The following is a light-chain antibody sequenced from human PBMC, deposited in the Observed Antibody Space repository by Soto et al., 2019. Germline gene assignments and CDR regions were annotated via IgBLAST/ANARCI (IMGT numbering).Light chain of an antibody. CDR1: QSVSSH. CDR2: DAS. CDR3: QQRSNWLELT. J-gene: IGKJ4*01. V-gene: IGKV3-11*01. Sequence: EIVLTQSPATLSLSPGERATLSCRASQSVSSHLAWYQQKPGQAPRLLIYDASNRATGIPARFSGSGSGTDSTLTISSLEPEDFAVYYCQQRSNWLELTFGGGTKVEIK.